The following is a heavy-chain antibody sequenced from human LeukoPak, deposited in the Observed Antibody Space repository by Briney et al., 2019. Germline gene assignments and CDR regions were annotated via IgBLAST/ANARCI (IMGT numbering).Heavy chain of an antibody. J-gene: IGHJ2*01. Sequence: TSETLSLTCTVSGGSISSYYWSWIRQPAGKGLEWIGRIYSSGSTNYNPSLKSRVTTSVDTSKNQFSLKLTSVTAADTAVYYCARRDYYDSSGYYNLWGRGTLVTVSS. CDR1: GGSISSYY. CDR3: ARRDYYDSSGYYNL. CDR2: IYSSGST. D-gene: IGHD3-22*01. V-gene: IGHV4-4*07.